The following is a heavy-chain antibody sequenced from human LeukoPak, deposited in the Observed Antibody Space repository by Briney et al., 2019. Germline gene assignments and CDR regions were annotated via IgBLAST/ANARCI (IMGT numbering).Heavy chain of an antibody. CDR2: IYSSGSP. CDR3: ASRTRGAIDI. CDR1: GGSISSYY. Sequence: SETLSLTCTVSGGSISSYYWSWIRQSPGKGLEWIGYIYSSGSPTYNPSLKSRVTMSVDSSKNEFSLKVSSVTAADTAVYYCASRTRGAIDIWGQGTMVTVSS. V-gene: IGHV4-59*08. D-gene: IGHD2-2*01. J-gene: IGHJ3*02.